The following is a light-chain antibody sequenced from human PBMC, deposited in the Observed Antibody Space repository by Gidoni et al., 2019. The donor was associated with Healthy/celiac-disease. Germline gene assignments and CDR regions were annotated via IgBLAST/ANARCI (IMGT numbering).Light chain of an antibody. Sequence: EIVMTQSPATLSVSPGERATLSCRASQSVSSNLAWYQQKHGEAPRTLIYGAATRATGIPARFSGSGSGTEFTLTISSLQSEDFAVYYCQQYNNWPPYTFGQGTKLEIK. V-gene: IGKV3-15*01. J-gene: IGKJ2*01. CDR1: QSVSSN. CDR2: GAA. CDR3: QQYNNWPPYT.